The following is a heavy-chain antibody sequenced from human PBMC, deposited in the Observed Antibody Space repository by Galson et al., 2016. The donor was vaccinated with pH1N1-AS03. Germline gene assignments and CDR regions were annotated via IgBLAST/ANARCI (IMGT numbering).Heavy chain of an antibody. V-gene: IGHV3-11*06. Sequence: SLRLSCAASGFTLSDYYMSWIRQAPGKGLEWVSYISSGSTYTNYADSVKGRFIISRDNSKSTVSLQMNSLRAEDTAVYFCARESLYGGYYFDYWGQGALVTVSS. CDR3: ARESLYGGYYFDY. J-gene: IGHJ4*02. D-gene: IGHD2-8*01. CDR1: GFTLSDYY. CDR2: ISSGSTYT.